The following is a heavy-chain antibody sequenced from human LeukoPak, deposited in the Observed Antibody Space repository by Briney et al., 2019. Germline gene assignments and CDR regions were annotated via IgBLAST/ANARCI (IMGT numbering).Heavy chain of an antibody. V-gene: IGHV3-30-3*01. CDR3: ARDPISSGWYPPIFDY. Sequence: QSGGSLRLSRAASGFTFSSYAMHWVRQAPGKGLEWVAVISYDGSNKYYADSVKGRFTISRDNSKNTLYLQMNSLRAEDTAVYYCARDPISSGWYPPIFDYWGQGTLVTVSS. CDR1: GFTFSSYA. J-gene: IGHJ4*02. CDR2: ISYDGSNK. D-gene: IGHD6-19*01.